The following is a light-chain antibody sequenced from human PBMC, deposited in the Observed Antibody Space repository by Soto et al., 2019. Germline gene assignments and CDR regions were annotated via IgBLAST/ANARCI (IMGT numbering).Light chain of an antibody. CDR1: SSDVGSYNL. J-gene: IGLJ3*02. CDR2: EGS. Sequence: QSVLTQPASVSGSPGQSITISCTGTSSDVGSYNLVSWYQQHPGKAPKLKIYEGSKRPSGVSNRFSGSKSGNTASLTISGLQAEDEADYYCCSYAGSSTLVFGGGTKVTVL. CDR3: CSYAGSSTLV. V-gene: IGLV2-23*01.